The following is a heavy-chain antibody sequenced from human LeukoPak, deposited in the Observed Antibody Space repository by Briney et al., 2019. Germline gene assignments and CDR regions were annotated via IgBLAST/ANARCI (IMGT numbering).Heavy chain of an antibody. CDR3: ARDLLYYYDSSGYYIDY. V-gene: IGHV3-11*04. CDR2: ISSSSSTI. J-gene: IGHJ4*02. CDR1: GFTFSDYY. Sequence: GGSLSLSCAASGFTFSDYYMSWIRQAPGKGLEWVSYISSSSSTIYYADSVKGRFTISRDNSKNTLYLQMNSLRAEDTAVYYCARDLLYYYDSSGYYIDYWGQGTLVTVSS. D-gene: IGHD3-22*01.